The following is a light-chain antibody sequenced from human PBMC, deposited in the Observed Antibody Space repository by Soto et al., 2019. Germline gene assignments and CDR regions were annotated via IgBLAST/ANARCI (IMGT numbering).Light chain of an antibody. V-gene: IGKV3D-15*01. CDR3: HQYYEWPLT. CDR1: QSVGRS. J-gene: IGKJ4*01. CDR2: GAS. Sequence: EIVMTQSPAALSLSPGDGVTLSCRASQSVGRSLAWYQQRPGQAPRLLIYGASTRATGTPVRFSGIGSGTEFTLTISSLQSEDFVVYYCHQYYEWPLTFGGGTKVEIK.